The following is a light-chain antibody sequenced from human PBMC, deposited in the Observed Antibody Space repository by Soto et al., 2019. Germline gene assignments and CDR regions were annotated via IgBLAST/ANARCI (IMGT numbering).Light chain of an antibody. CDR2: TAS. CDR1: HTISSY. J-gene: IGKJ1*01. V-gene: IGKV1-39*01. Sequence: DIQLTQSPSTLSGSVGDRVTITCRASHTISSYLDWYQQKPGKAPNLLIYTASTLKSGVPSRFSGSGSGTDFTLTIGSLQPDDFATYYCQHCYSSSYTFGQGTKVQIK. CDR3: QHCYSSSYT.